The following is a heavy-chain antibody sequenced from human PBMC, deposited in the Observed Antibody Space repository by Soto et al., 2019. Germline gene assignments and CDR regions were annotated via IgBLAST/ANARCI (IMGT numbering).Heavy chain of an antibody. J-gene: IGHJ4*02. CDR2: MHTSGST. V-gene: IGHV4-4*07. Sequence: PSETLSLTCTVSGGSIRGYYWSWIRQSAGMGLEWIGRMHTSGSTSYNPSLKSRVTISVDMSKNQISLKLTSVTAADTALYYCVRASMPKAHFDSWGQGTLVTVSS. CDR1: GGSIRGYY. D-gene: IGHD2-2*01. CDR3: VRASMPKAHFDS.